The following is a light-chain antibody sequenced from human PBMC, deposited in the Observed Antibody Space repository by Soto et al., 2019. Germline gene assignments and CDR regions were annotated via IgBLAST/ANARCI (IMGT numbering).Light chain of an antibody. Sequence: QLVLTQSPSASASLGASVKLTCTLSSGHNTYAIAWHQQQPEKGPRYLMKVNSDGSHTKGDGIPDRFSGSSSGAERYLSISSLQSEDEADYYCQTWGTGIRVFGGGTKLTV. J-gene: IGLJ3*02. CDR3: QTWGTGIRV. CDR2: VNSDGSH. CDR1: SGHNTYA. V-gene: IGLV4-69*01.